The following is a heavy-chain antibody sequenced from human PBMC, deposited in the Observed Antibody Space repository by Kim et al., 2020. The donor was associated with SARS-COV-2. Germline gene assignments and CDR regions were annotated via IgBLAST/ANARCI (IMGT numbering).Heavy chain of an antibody. J-gene: IGHJ4*02. Sequence: GGSLRLSCEASGFIFSDYFMTWVRQTPGKGLEWISYISGTGSYIEYADFVNGRFTIYRDNGRNSLYLQMEGLRVEDTAIYYCVRGNGGVGYWGQGPLLTVSS. V-gene: IGHV3-11*06. D-gene: IGHD3-3*01. CDR3: VRGNGGVGY. CDR2: ISGTGSYI. CDR1: GFIFSDYF.